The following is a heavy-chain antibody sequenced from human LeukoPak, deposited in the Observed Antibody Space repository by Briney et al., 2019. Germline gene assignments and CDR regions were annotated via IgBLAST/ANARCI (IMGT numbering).Heavy chain of an antibody. CDR2: IYYSGST. D-gene: IGHD2-15*01. CDR3: AREVVWFDP. Sequence: SETLSLTCTVPGSSISSYYWSWIRQPPGKGLEWIGYIYYSGSTNYNPSLKSRVTISVDTSKNQFSLKLSSVTAADTAVYYCAREVVWFDPWGQGTLVTVSS. V-gene: IGHV4-59*01. J-gene: IGHJ5*02. CDR1: GSSISSYY.